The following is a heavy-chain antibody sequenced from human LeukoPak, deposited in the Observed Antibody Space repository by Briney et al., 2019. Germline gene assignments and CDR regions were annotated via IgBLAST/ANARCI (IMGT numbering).Heavy chain of an antibody. CDR3: ARDRERYCSAGSCYDLPVDAFDI. CDR1: RFTVSSNY. CDR2: IYSGGST. D-gene: IGHD2-15*01. Sequence: GGSLRLSCAASRFTVSSNYMSWVSQAPGKGLAWVSVIYSGGSTYYADSVKGRFTISRDNSKNTLYLQMNSLRAEDTAVYYCARDRERYCSAGSCYDLPVDAFDIWGQGTMVTVSS. J-gene: IGHJ3*02. V-gene: IGHV3-66*01.